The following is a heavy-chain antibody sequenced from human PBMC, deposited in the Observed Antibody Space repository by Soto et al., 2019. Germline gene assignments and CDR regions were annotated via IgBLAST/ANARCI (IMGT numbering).Heavy chain of an antibody. CDR3: ASSYGSGYRAFDY. V-gene: IGHV1-69*02. J-gene: IGHJ4*02. D-gene: IGHD3-10*01. CDR2: INPILSMS. Sequence: QVQLVQSGAEVKKPGSSVRVSCKASGEPFPFYSINWVRQAPGLGLEWMGRINPILSMSNYAQRFQGRVTMTADKSTSTAYMELSSLRSEDTAMYYCASSYGSGYRAFDYWGQGALVTVSS. CDR1: GEPFPFYS.